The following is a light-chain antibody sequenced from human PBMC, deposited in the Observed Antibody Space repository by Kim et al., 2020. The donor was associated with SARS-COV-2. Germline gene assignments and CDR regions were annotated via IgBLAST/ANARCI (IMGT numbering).Light chain of an antibody. V-gene: IGLV2-11*01. CDR2: DVT. CDR3: CSYAGSNTVI. Sequence: GQSFTISGTGTGSDVGAYNSVSWYQHHPGKAPKVMIYDVTKRPSGVPDRFSASKFDNTASLTISGLQAEDEADYYCCSYAGSNTVIFGGGTQLTVL. J-gene: IGLJ2*01. CDR1: GSDVGAYNS.